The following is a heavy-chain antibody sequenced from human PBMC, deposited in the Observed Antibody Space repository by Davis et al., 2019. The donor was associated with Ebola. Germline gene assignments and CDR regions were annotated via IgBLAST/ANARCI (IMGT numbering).Heavy chain of an antibody. J-gene: IGHJ5*02. CDR2: ISAHNGNT. Sequence: AASVKVSCKASGTYSTTWVRQAPGQGLEWMGWISAHNGNTRYAQKFQGRITVTTDTSTSTGYMELRSLRSDDTAVYYCAIASISVAGTGFDPWGQGTLVTVSS. V-gene: IGHV1-18*01. CDR1: GTYS. CDR3: AIASISVAGTGFDP. D-gene: IGHD6-19*01.